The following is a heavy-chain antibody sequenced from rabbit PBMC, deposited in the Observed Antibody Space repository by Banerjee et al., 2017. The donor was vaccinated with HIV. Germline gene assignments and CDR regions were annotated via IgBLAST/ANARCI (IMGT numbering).Heavy chain of an antibody. CDR3: ARDLTDVIGWNFGL. J-gene: IGHJ4*01. D-gene: IGHD1-1*01. CDR2: IYATGSVDT. Sequence: QQQLEESGGDLVKPEGSLTLTCTASGFSFNSGFWICWVRQAPGKGLEWIACIYATGSVDTDYANWAPGRFTISKTSSTTVTLQMTSLTAADTATYFCARDLTDVIGWNFGLWGQGTLVTVS. V-gene: IGHV1S45*01. CDR1: GFSFNSGFW.